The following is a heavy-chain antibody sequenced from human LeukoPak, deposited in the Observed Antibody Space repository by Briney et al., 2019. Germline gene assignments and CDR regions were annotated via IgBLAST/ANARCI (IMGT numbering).Heavy chain of an antibody. V-gene: IGHV3-23*01. CDR1: GFTFSSYA. Sequence: GGSLRLSCAASGFTFSSYAMSWVRQAPGKGLEWVSAISGSGGSTYYADSVKGRFTISRDNSKNTLYLQMNSLRAEDTAVYYCAKVLGDSSGYYPDPFDYWGQGTLSPSPQ. CDR3: AKVLGDSSGYYPDPFDY. CDR2: ISGSGGST. J-gene: IGHJ4*02. D-gene: IGHD3-22*01.